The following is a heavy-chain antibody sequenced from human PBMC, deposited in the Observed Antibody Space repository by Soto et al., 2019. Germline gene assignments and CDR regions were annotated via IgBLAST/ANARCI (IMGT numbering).Heavy chain of an antibody. CDR3: TVSQHYSAFDVWGQGTMVTVSSGWTFCHCDYYYYYGMDV. V-gene: IGHV3-15*01. D-gene: IGHD2-15*01. CDR1: GFTFSNPW. CDR2: IKSKTEGGTT. J-gene: IGHJ6*02. Sequence: PGGSLRLSCAASGFTFSNPWMSWVRQAPGKGLERVGRIKSKTEGGTTDYAAPVKGRFTISRDDSKKMLYLQMNSLKAEDTAVYYCTVSQHYSAFDVWGQGTMVTVSSGWTFCHCDYYYYYGMDVWGQGTTVTVSS.